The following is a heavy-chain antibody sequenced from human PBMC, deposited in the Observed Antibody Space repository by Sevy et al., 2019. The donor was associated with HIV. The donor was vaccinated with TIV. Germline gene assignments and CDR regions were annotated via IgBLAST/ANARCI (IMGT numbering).Heavy chain of an antibody. CDR1: GFTFSRSA. CDR2: ISYDGRYQ. CDR3: AKDGGIAWSDFDY. V-gene: IGHV3-30*04. Sequence: GGSLRLSCAASGFTFSRSAMHWVRQAPGKGLEWVVVISYDGRYQYYADSVRGRFSISRDNSKNAIHAQMNSLRVEDTAIYYCAKDGGIAWSDFDYWGQGTLVTVSS. J-gene: IGHJ4*02. D-gene: IGHD6-19*01.